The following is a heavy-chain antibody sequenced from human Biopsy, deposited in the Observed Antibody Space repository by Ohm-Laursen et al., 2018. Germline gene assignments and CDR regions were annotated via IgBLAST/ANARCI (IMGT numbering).Heavy chain of an antibody. V-gene: IGHV3-9*01. CDR3: VRGYSSSWSGYLDH. CDR2: ISWDGGSE. J-gene: IGHJ4*02. Sequence: SLRLSCTASGFTFADHVMHWVRQAPGKGLEWVSGISWDGGSEGYADSVKGRFTISRDNAKNSLFLQMNSLTTEDTALYYCVRGYSSSWSGYLDHWGQGTLVTVSS. CDR1: GFTFADHV. D-gene: IGHD3-3*01.